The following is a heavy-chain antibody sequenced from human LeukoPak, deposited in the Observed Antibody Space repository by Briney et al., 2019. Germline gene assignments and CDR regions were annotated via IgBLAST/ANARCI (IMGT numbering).Heavy chain of an antibody. CDR1: GFTFSSYG. CDR3: ARDFRPFCGGDCSMGGFDY. J-gene: IGHJ4*02. CDR2: IRYDGSNK. D-gene: IGHD2-21*01. Sequence: GGSLRLSCAASGFTFSSYGMHWVRQAPGKGLEWVAFIRYDGSNKYYADSVKGRFTISRDNSKNTLYLQMNSLRAEDTAVYYCARDFRPFCGGDCSMGGFDYWGQGTLVTVSS. V-gene: IGHV3-30*02.